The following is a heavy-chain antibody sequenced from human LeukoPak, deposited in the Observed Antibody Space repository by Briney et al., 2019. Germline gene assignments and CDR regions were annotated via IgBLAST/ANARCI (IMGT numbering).Heavy chain of an antibody. CDR3: ARDHYYDSSGYYPLYDY. CDR2: ISSISSYI. J-gene: IGHJ4*02. V-gene: IGHV3-21*01. D-gene: IGHD3-22*01. Sequence: GGALRVSCAASGFTFSSYSMNGVGQAPGKGGEGVAPISSISSYIYYAASVKVPFTISTDNAKNSLYLQMNSLRAEDTAVYYCARDHYYDSSGYYPLYDYWGQGTLVTVSS. CDR1: GFTFSSYS.